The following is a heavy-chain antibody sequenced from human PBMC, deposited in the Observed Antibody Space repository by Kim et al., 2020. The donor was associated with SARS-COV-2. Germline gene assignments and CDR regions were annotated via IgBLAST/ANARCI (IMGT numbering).Heavy chain of an antibody. Sequence: GGSLRLSCAASGFTVSSNHMSWVRQAPGKGLEWVSVLYSGDSTYYADSVKGRFTISRDNSKNTLYLQMNSLRAEDTAVYYCARVSSCLHLRWGQGTLVTVSS. CDR2: LYSGDST. V-gene: IGHV3-53*01. CDR3: ARVSSCLHLR. CDR1: GFTVSSNH. J-gene: IGHJ1*01. D-gene: IGHD3-22*01.